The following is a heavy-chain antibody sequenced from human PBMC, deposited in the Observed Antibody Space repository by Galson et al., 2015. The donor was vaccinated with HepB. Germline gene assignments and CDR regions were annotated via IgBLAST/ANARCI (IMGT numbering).Heavy chain of an antibody. Sequence: SVKVSCKASGGTFSSYAISWVRQAPGQGLEWMGGIIPIFGTANYAQKFQGRVTITADESTSTAYMELSSLRSEDTAVYYCAGTITMVREFDYWGQGTLVTVSS. J-gene: IGHJ4*02. D-gene: IGHD3-10*01. CDR3: AGTITMVREFDY. V-gene: IGHV1-69*13. CDR2: IIPIFGTA. CDR1: GGTFSSYA.